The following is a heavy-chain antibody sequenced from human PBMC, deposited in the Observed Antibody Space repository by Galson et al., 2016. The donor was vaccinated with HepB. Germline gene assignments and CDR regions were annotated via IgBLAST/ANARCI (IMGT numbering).Heavy chain of an antibody. CDR3: ARDSRYSSNLLFDP. D-gene: IGHD6-13*01. CDR2: VSYSGDT. J-gene: IGHJ5*02. V-gene: IGHV4-59*01. Sequence: SETLSLTCIVSGDSISGYHWNWIRQTPGKGLEWIGYVSYSGDTHYNPSLKSRVTISLDTSKNQFSLNLTSVTTADTAIYYCARDSRYSSNLLFDPWGQGILVTVSS. CDR1: GDSISGYH.